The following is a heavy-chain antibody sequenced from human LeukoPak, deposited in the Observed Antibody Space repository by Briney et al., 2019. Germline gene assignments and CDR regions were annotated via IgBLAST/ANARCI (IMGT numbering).Heavy chain of an antibody. D-gene: IGHD3-3*01. CDR3: ARGEVVTIFGVVMAYGMDV. CDR2: IYYSGST. Sequence: PSETLSLTCTVSGGSISSYYWSWIRQPPGKGLEWIGYIYYSGSTNYNPSLKSRVTISVDTSKNQFSLKLSSVTAADTAVYYCARGEVVTIFGVVMAYGMDVWGQGTTVTVSS. CDR1: GGSISSYY. V-gene: IGHV4-59*01. J-gene: IGHJ6*02.